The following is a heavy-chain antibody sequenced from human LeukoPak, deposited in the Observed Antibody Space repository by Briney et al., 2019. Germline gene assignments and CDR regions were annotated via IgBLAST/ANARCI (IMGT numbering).Heavy chain of an antibody. CDR3: AKGYCSGGSCYSAFDI. CDR2: ISGSGGST. CDR1: GFTVSSNY. D-gene: IGHD2-15*01. V-gene: IGHV3-23*01. Sequence: PGGSLRLSCAASGFTVSSNYMSWVRQAPGKGLEWVSAISGSGGSTYYADSVKGRFTISRDNSKNTLYLQMNSLRAEDTAVYYCAKGYCSGGSCYSAFDIWGQGTMVTVSS. J-gene: IGHJ3*02.